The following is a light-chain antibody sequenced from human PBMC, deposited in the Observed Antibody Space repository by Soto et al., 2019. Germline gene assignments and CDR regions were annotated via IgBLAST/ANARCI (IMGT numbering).Light chain of an antibody. Sequence: EIVMTQSPATLSVSPGERATLSCRASQSVSSNLAWYQQKPGQAPRLLIYDASTRATVIPARFSGSGSGTEFTLTISSLQSEDFATYYCQQSYRTPHTFGPGTKLETK. CDR2: DAS. J-gene: IGKJ2*01. CDR3: QQSYRTPHT. CDR1: QSVSSN. V-gene: IGKV3-15*01.